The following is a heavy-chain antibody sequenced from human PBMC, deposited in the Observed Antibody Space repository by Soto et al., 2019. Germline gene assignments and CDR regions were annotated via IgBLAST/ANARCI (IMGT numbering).Heavy chain of an antibody. D-gene: IGHD4-17*01. J-gene: IGHJ6*02. V-gene: IGHV1-69*08. Sequence: QVQLVQSGAEMKKPGSSVKVSCKASGGTFSSYTISWVRQAPGQGLEWMGRIIPILGIANYAQKFLGRVTITADKSTSTAYMELSSLRSEDTAVYYCAREDYGDNHYYYYYGMDVWGQGTTVTVSS. CDR2: IIPILGIA. CDR3: AREDYGDNHYYYYYGMDV. CDR1: GGTFSSYT.